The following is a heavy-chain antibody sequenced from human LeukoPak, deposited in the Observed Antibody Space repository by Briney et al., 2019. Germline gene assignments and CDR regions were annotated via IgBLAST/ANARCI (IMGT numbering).Heavy chain of an antibody. V-gene: IGHV3-30*03. J-gene: IGHJ3*02. CDR1: GFTFSSYG. CDR2: ISYDGSNK. CDR3: AREMTYGSSAFDI. D-gene: IGHD6-6*01. Sequence: GGSLRLSCAASGFTFSSYGMHWVRQAPGKGLEWVAVISYDGSNKYYADSVKGRFTISRDNSKNTLYLQMNSLRAEDTAVYYCAREMTYGSSAFDIWGQGTTVIVSS.